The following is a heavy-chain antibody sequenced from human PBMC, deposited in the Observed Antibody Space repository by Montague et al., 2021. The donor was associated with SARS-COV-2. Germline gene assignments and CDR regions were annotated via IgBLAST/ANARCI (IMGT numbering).Heavy chain of an antibody. V-gene: IGHV4-31*03. D-gene: IGHD3-22*01. J-gene: IGHJ3*02. Sequence: TRSLTCTVSGGSISSGGYYWSWIRQHPGKGLEWIGYIYHTGSTHHNPSLKSRVTISKETSKNHFSLNLSSVTAADSAVYYCARDSGYYDSSGYSYDAFDIWGQGTKVTVSS. CDR1: GGSISSGGYY. CDR2: IYHTGST. CDR3: ARDSGYYDSSGYSYDAFDI.